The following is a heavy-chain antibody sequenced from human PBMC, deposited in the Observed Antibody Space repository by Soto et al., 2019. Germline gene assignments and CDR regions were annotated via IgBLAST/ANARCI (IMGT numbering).Heavy chain of an antibody. J-gene: IGHJ6*02. CDR1: GFTFSSYA. V-gene: IGHV3-23*01. CDR3: AKDQVRGVEALYYYYYGRDV. D-gene: IGHD3-10*01. CDR2: ISGSGGST. Sequence: HPGGSLRLSCAASGFTFSSYAMSWVRQAPGKGLEWVSAISGSGGSTYYADSVKGRFTISRDNSKNTLYLQMNSLRAEDTAVYYCAKDQVRGVEALYYYYYGRDVWGHGTTVTVSS.